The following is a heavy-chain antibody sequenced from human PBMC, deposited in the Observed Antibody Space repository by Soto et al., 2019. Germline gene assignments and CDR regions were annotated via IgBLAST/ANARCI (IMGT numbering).Heavy chain of an antibody. CDR3: ARHKGGVALAGNLFDS. D-gene: IGHD6-19*01. CDR1: GYTYTNYW. V-gene: IGHV5-10-1*03. CDR2: IDPSDSYT. Sequence: EVQLVQSGAEVKKPGESLRISCKGSGYTYTNYWISWVRQKPGKGLEWMGRIDPSDSYTNYGPSFHGRVTISSDKSISTAYVLWRSLEASDTALYYCARHKGGVALAGNLFDSWGQGTLVTVSS. J-gene: IGHJ5*01.